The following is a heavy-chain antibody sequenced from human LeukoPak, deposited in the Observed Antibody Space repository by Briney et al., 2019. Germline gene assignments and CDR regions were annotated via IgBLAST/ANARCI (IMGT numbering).Heavy chain of an antibody. CDR1: GFDFSASA. J-gene: IGHJ4*02. CDR2: IRSKPNNYAT. V-gene: IGHV3-73*01. Sequence: GGSLRLSCGASGFDFSASAMQWVRQAPGKGLEWVGRIRSKPNNYATAVIVSVRGRFTIARDDSKNTAYLQMNNVQTEDTALYYCARGYDYVGNIDSWGQGTLVIVSS. D-gene: IGHD3-16*01. CDR3: ARGYDYVGNIDS.